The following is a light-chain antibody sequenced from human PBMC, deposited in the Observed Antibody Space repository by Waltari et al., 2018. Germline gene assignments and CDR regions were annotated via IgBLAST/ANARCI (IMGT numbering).Light chain of an antibody. CDR1: PTIVTW. CDR2: RTS. Sequence: DIQMTQSPSTVSASVGDRVTITCLASPTIVTWLAWYQQKPGNVPKLLIYRTSTLRREFPSRFSGSGSGTDFTLTISSLQADDFATYYGQQYKTHPASFGQGTKLEIK. J-gene: IGKJ1*01. V-gene: IGKV1-5*03. CDR3: QQYKTHPAS.